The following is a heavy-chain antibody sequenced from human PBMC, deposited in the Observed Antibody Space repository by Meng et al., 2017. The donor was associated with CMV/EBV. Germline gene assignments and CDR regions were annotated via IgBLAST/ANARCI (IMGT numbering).Heavy chain of an antibody. CDR3: TRASFSRYCSSTSCYYGMDV. J-gene: IGHJ6*02. CDR1: GFTFSGSA. Sequence: GESLRLSCAASGFTFSGSAMHWVRQASGKGLEWVGRIRSKANSYATAYAASVKGRFTISRDDSKNTAYLQMNSLKTEDTAVYYCTRASFSRYCSSTSCYYGMDVWGQGTTVTVSS. D-gene: IGHD2-2*01. CDR2: IRSKANSYAT. V-gene: IGHV3-73*01.